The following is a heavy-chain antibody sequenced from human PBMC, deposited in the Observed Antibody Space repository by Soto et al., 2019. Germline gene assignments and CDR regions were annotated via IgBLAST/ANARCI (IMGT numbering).Heavy chain of an antibody. CDR3: AKNYYFDL. CDR1: GFTFSSYA. J-gene: IGHJ4*02. CDR2: INTDGAT. Sequence: GGSLILSCAASGFTFSSYAMSWVRQAPGKGLEWVSSINTDGATYYADSAKGRFTISRDNSRDTLYLQMDSLRAEDTAIYYCAKNYYFDLWGQGALVTVSS. V-gene: IGHV3-23*01. D-gene: IGHD3-10*01.